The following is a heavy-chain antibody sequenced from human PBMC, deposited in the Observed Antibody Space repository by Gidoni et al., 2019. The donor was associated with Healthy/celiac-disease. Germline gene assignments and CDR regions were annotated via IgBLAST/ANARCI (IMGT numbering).Heavy chain of an antibody. CDR1: GFTFSSYA. Sequence: EVQLLESGGGLVQPGGSLRLSCAASGFTFSSYAMSWVRQAPGKGLEWVSAISGSGGSTYYADSVKGRFTISRDNSKNTLYLQMNSLRAEDTAVYYCAKAGLMIVVVIKGSYGAFDIWGQGTMVTVSS. D-gene: IGHD3-22*01. CDR3: AKAGLMIVVVIKGSYGAFDI. V-gene: IGHV3-23*01. CDR2: ISGSGGST. J-gene: IGHJ3*02.